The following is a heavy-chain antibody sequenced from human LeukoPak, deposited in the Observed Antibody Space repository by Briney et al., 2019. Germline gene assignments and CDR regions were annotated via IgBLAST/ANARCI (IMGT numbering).Heavy chain of an antibody. CDR1: GYTFTSYY. CDR3: ARDYAGGDYGDYFDY. D-gene: IGHD4-17*01. CDR2: INPSGGST. V-gene: IGHV1-46*01. Sequence: GASVKVSCKASGYTFTSYYMHWVRQAPGQGLEWMGIINPSGGSTSYAQKFQGRVTMTRDTSTSTVYMELSSLRSEDTAVYYCARDYAGGDYGDYFDYWGQGTLVTVSS. J-gene: IGHJ4*02.